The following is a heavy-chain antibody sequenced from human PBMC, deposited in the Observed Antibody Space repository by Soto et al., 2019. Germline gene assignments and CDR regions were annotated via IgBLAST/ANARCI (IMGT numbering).Heavy chain of an antibody. J-gene: IGHJ5*02. V-gene: IGHV3-23*01. CDR3: VKNSGWFNT. CDR2: IEGSGEIT. D-gene: IGHD3-10*01. CDR1: GFMFSTTD. Sequence: PGGSLRLSCAASGFMFSTTDMSWVRQAPGKGLEWLTTIEGSGEITYYADSVKGRFTISRDNSKSTVYLQMDSLTADDTAVYFCVKNSGWFNTWGQGTLVTVSS.